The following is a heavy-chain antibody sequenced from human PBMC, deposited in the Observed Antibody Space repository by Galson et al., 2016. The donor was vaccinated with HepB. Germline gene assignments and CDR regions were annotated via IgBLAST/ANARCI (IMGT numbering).Heavy chain of an antibody. CDR1: GDSVSSYTGV. J-gene: IGHJ4*02. CDR3: ARYSPGNSFFDY. Sequence: CAISGDSVSSYTGVWNWIRQSPSRGLEWLGRTYYRSQWYYHYAESVKGRITIYPDTSKNHFSLRLTSVTPEDTAVYYCARYSPGNSFFDYWSQGTLVTVAS. CDR2: TYYRSQWYY. V-gene: IGHV6-1*01. D-gene: IGHD4-23*01.